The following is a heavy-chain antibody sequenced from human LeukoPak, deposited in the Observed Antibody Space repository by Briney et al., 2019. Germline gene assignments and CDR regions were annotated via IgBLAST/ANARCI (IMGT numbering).Heavy chain of an antibody. CDR3: AKDRVAAADGDGFDP. Sequence: GGSLRLSCAASGFTFSSYGMSWVRQAPGKGLEWVSAISGSGGSTYYADSVKGRFTISRDNSKNTLYLQMNSLRAEDTAVYYCAKDRVAAADGDGFDPWGQGTLVTVSS. CDR1: GFTFSSYG. D-gene: IGHD6-13*01. CDR2: ISGSGGST. J-gene: IGHJ5*02. V-gene: IGHV3-23*01.